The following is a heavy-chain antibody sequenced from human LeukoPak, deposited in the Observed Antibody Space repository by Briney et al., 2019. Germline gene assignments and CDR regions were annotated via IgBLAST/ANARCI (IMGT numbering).Heavy chain of an antibody. CDR2: INTDGSSI. D-gene: IGHD3-22*01. Sequence: GGSLGLSCAASGLRFNSYWMHWVRQAPGKGRVLVSRINTDGSSITYVDSVKGRFTISRDNAQNTLYLQMNNLRADDTAVYYCGRSGYMYDSGDWGQGTLVTVSS. J-gene: IGHJ4*02. CDR3: GRSGYMYDSGD. V-gene: IGHV3-74*03. CDR1: GLRFNSYW.